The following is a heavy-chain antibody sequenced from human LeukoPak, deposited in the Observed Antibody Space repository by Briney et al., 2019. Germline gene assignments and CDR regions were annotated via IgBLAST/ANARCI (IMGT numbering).Heavy chain of an antibody. CDR2: VYHNGST. CDR3: ARTPGRLLNWFDP. D-gene: IGHD2/OR15-2a*01. J-gene: IGHJ5*02. CDR1: GGSITSHS. V-gene: IGHV4-59*11. Sequence: SETLSLTCTVSGGSITSHSWSWIRQPPGKGLEWLGCVYHNGSTNYNPSLKSRVTISLDMSNDQYSLKLTSVTAADTAIYYCARTPGRLLNWFDPWGQGSLASVS.